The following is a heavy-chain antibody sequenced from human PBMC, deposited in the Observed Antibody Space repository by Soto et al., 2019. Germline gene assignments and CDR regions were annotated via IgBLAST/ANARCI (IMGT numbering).Heavy chain of an antibody. D-gene: IGHD7-27*01. J-gene: IGHJ4*02. CDR1: GDSISSSVW. Sequence: SETLSLTCAVSGDSISSSVWWTWVRQPPGKGLEWIGEVFHTGDTYFNPSLRSRVAISVDKSTNEFSLKVTSVTAADTAIYYCARKAWVRFDYWGQGALVTVSS. CDR2: VFHTGDT. V-gene: IGHV4-4*02. CDR3: ARKAWVRFDY.